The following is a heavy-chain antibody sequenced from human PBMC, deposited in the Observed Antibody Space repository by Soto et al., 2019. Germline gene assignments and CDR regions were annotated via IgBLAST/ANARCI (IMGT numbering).Heavy chain of an antibody. CDR1: GFTFNSYA. V-gene: IGHV3-21*01. CDR3: ARDSGYGSGASVNHYLDY. CDR2: ISGN. Sequence: GGSLRLSCVASGFTFNSYAMSWVRQAPGKGLEWVSGISGNGRFTMSRDNAKNSLYLQMDSLRAEDTAVYYCARDSGYGSGASVNHYLDYWGHGTLVTVSS. D-gene: IGHD3-10*01. J-gene: IGHJ4*01.